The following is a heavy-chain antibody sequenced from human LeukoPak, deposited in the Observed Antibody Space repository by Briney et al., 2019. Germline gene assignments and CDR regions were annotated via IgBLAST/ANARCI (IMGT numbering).Heavy chain of an antibody. V-gene: IGHV4-38-2*01. CDR3: ARGFCSSIDCYNDAFV. Sequence: SETLSLTCAVSGYSLSSGFYWVWARPSPGKGLEWLASIYGGGTTYYNPALKNRLTISLDTSKNHFSVNLTSVTAADTAVYYCARGFCSSIDCYNDAFVWGQGTMVTVSS. CDR1: GYSLSSGFY. D-gene: IGHD2-2*02. CDR2: IYGGGTT. J-gene: IGHJ3*01.